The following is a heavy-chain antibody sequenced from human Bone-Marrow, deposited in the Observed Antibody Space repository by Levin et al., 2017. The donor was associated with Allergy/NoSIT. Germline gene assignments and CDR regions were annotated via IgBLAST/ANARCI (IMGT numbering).Heavy chain of an antibody. CDR2: ISGGGDKT. CDR1: GLSFSSYA. Sequence: GESLKISCAASGLSFSSYAMSWVRQAPGKGLEWVTAISGGGDKTYYAASVKGRFTISRDNSKNTLSLEMNSLRVEDTAVYSCARDWGVAVAGISYYFDDWGQGTLVTVSS. V-gene: IGHV3-23*01. CDR3: ARDWGVAVAGISYYFDD. J-gene: IGHJ4*02. D-gene: IGHD6-19*01.